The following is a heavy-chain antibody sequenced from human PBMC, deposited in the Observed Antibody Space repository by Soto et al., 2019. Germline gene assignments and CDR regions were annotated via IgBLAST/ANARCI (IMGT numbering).Heavy chain of an antibody. V-gene: IGHV4-38-2*01. J-gene: IGHJ3*02. CDR3: ARGGGTYYYDSSGYSGGAFDI. CDR2: IYHSGST. CDR1: GYSISSGYY. Sequence: SETLSLTCAVSGYSISSGYYWGWIRQPPGKGLEWIGSIYHSGSTYYNPSLKSRVTISVDTSKNQFSLKLSSVTAADTAVYYCARGGGTYYYDSSGYSGGAFDIWGQGTMVTVSS. D-gene: IGHD3-22*01.